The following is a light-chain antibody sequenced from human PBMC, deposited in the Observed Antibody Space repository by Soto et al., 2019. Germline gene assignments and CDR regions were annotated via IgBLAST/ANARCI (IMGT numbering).Light chain of an antibody. CDR1: QSVSSN. V-gene: IGKV3-15*01. CDR3: QQYHNWPIT. Sequence: EIMMTQSPATLSVSPGESATLSFRASQSVSSNLAWHQQKPGQAPRILMYDASTRATGISARFSGSGSGTEFTRTISSLQSEDFAVYYCQQYHNWPITFGQGTRLEI. J-gene: IGKJ5*01. CDR2: DAS.